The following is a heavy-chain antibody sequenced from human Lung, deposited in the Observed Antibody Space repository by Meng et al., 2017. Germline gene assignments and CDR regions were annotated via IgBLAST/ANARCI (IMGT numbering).Heavy chain of an antibody. Sequence: VQLQQWGAGWLKPSETLSLTSVVSGGSFSDSYRSWIRQPPGKGLEWIGEINHSGSTNYNPSLESRATISVDTSQNNLSLKLSSVTAADSAVYYCARGPTTMAHDFDYWGQGTLVTVSS. D-gene: IGHD4-11*01. CDR3: ARGPTTMAHDFDY. J-gene: IGHJ4*02. CDR1: GGSFSDSY. CDR2: INHSGST. V-gene: IGHV4-34*01.